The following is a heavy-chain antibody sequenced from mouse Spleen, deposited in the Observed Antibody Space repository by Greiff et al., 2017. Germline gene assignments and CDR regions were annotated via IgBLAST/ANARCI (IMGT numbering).Heavy chain of an antibody. CDR2: ISYDGSN. CDR3: AREATTVPFAY. Sequence: EVQLVESGPGLVKPSQSLSLTCSVTGYSITSGYYWNWIRQFPGNKLEWMGYISYDGSNNYNPSLKNRISITRDTSKNQFFLKLNSVTTEDTATYYCAREATTVPFAYWGQGTLVTVSA. D-gene: IGHD1-1*01. J-gene: IGHJ3*01. CDR1: GYSITSGYY. V-gene: IGHV3-6*01.